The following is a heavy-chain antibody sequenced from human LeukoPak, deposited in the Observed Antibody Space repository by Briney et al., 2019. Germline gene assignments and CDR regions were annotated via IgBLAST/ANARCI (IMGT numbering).Heavy chain of an antibody. CDR3: ARAVGSSESNWFDP. V-gene: IGHV4-61*02. Sequence: SQTLSLTCTVSGGSISSGSYYWSWIRQPAGKGLEWIVRIYNSGSTNYNPSLKSRVTMSVDRSKNQFSLKLSSVTAADAAVYYCARAVGSSESNWFDPWGQGALVTVSS. D-gene: IGHD1-26*01. J-gene: IGHJ5*02. CDR1: GGSISSGSYY. CDR2: IYNSGST.